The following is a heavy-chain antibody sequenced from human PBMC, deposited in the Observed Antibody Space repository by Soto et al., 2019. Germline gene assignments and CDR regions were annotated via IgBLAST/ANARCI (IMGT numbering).Heavy chain of an antibody. CDR3: ASVENDFWSGLSDY. CDR2: ISYDGSNK. CDR1: GFTFSSYA. J-gene: IGHJ4*02. Sequence: GGSLRLSCAASGFTFSSYAMHWVRQAPGKGLEWVAVISYDGSNKYYADSVKGRFTISRDNSKNTLYLQMNSLRAEDTAVYYCASVENDFWSGLSDYWGQGTLVTSPQ. V-gene: IGHV3-30-3*01. D-gene: IGHD3-3*01.